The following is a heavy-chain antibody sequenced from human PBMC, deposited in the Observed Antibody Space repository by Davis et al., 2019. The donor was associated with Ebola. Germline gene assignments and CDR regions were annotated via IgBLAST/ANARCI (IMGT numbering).Heavy chain of an antibody. CDR2: ISYDGSNK. CDR1: GFTFSSYG. V-gene: IGHV3-30*03. CDR3: AGHSGYDSNHPFDY. J-gene: IGHJ4*02. Sequence: PAGSLRLSCAASGFTFSSYGMHWVRQAPGKGLEWVAVISYDGSNKYYADSVKGRFTISRDNAKNSLYLQMNSLRTEDTALYYCAGHSGYDSNHPFDYWGQGTLVTVSS. D-gene: IGHD5-12*01.